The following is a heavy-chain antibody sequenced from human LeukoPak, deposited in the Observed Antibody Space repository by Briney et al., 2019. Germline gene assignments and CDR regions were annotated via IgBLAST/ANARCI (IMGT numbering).Heavy chain of an antibody. CDR2: IYYSGNT. Sequence: PSETLSLTCTVSSGSISSYYWSWVRQPPGQGLEWIGDIYYSGNTNYNPSLKSRVTISVDTSKNQFSLQLSSVTADDTAVYYCARGKTYYDVSIDAFAIWGQGTMVSVSS. D-gene: IGHD3-22*01. J-gene: IGHJ3*02. CDR3: ARGKTYYDVSIDAFAI. CDR1: SGSISSYY. V-gene: IGHV4-59*01.